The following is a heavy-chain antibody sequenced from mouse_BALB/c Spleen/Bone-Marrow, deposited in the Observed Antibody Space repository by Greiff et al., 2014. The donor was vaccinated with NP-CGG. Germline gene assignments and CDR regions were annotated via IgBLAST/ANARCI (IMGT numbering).Heavy chain of an antibody. J-gene: IGHJ2*01. CDR2: INSNGGST. V-gene: IGHV5-6-3*01. Sequence: EVNLVESGGGLVQPGGSLKLSCAASGFTFSGYGMSWVRQTPDKRLELVATINSNGGSTYYPDSVKGRFTISRDNAKNTLYLQMSSLKSEDTAMYYCARDGNSYEGNYFDYWGQGTTLTVSS. CDR3: ARDGNSYEGNYFDY. D-gene: IGHD1-1*01. CDR1: GFTFSGYG.